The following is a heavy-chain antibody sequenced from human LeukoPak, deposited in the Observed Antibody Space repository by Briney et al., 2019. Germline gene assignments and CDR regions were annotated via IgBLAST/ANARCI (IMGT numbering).Heavy chain of an antibody. D-gene: IGHD3-10*01. Sequence: SVKVSCKASVGTFSSYAISWGRQPPGQGLEWMGRSIPILGIANYAQKFQGRVTITADTSTTTAYMELSSLRSEDTAVYYCARAGPPTYYYGSGSYVAAFDIWGQGTMVTVSS. V-gene: IGHV1-69*04. CDR1: VGTFSSYA. CDR2: SIPILGIA. CDR3: ARAGPPTYYYGSGSYVAAFDI. J-gene: IGHJ3*02.